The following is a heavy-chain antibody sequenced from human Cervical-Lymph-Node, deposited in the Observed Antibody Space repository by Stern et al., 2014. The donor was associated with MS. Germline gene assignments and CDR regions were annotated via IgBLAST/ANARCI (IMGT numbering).Heavy chain of an antibody. CDR2: IYYSGST. CDR3: ARSRGYCSGSSCNGQQNYYYYAMDV. D-gene: IGHD2-2*01. Sequence: QVQLQESGPGLVKPSETLSLTCKVSGGSVSSGSYYWSWIRQPPGKGLEWIGYIYYSGSTNYNLSLKSRVTISADTSKNQLSLKLTSVTAADTAMYYCARSRGYCSGSSCNGQQNYYYYAMDVWGQGTTVTVSS. CDR1: GGSVSSGSYY. V-gene: IGHV4-61*01. J-gene: IGHJ6*02.